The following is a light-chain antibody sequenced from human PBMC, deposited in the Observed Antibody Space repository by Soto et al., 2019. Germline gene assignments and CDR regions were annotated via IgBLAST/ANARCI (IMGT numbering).Light chain of an antibody. CDR3: QQNGSPPPSWT. Sequence: EIVLTQSPDTLSLSPGERATLSCRASQSVSSSYLAWYQQKPGQAPRLLIYGAFSRATGIPDRFSGSGSGTESTLTITRLEPEDFAVYYCQQNGSPPPSWTFGQGTKVDIK. V-gene: IGKV3-20*01. J-gene: IGKJ1*01. CDR2: GAF. CDR1: QSVSSSY.